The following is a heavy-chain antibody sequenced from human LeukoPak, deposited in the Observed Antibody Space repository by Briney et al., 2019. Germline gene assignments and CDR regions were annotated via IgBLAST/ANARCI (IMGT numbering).Heavy chain of an antibody. D-gene: IGHD3-9*01. CDR2: IYYSGST. CDR1: GGSISSYY. J-gene: IGHJ3*02. Sequence: SETLSLTCTVSGGSISSYYWSWIRQPPGKGLEWIGYIYYSGSTNYNPSLKSRVTISVDTSKNQFSLKLSSVTAADTAVYYCARSWYYDILTSQNAFDIWGQGTMVTVSS. CDR3: ARSWYYDILTSQNAFDI. V-gene: IGHV4-59*01.